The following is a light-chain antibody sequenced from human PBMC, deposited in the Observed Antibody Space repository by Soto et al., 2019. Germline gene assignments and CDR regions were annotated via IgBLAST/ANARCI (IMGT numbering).Light chain of an antibody. CDR1: QSVLNSSSNKNY. V-gene: IGKV4-1*01. J-gene: IGKJ4*01. CDR3: QQYYSTPLT. Sequence: DIVMTQSPDSLAVSLGERATINCKSSQSVLNSSSNKNYLAWYQQKPGQPPKLLIYWASTRESGVPDRFSGSGSGTDFTLTISSLQAEDVAVYYCQQYYSTPLTFGGGTKVEIK. CDR2: WAS.